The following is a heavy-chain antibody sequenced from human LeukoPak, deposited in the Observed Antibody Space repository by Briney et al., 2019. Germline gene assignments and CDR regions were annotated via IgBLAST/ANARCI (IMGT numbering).Heavy chain of an antibody. CDR2: IKSKTNGETT. Sequence: GGSLRLSCVASGFTFRSAWMNWVRQAPGRGLEWVGRIKSKTNGETTDYAAPLKGRFTISRDDSKNTLFLQVNTLKTEDTAMYYCTSDDPVNRSWGQGTLVTVSS. CDR1: GFTFRSAW. CDR3: TSDDPVNRS. V-gene: IGHV3-15*01. J-gene: IGHJ4*02.